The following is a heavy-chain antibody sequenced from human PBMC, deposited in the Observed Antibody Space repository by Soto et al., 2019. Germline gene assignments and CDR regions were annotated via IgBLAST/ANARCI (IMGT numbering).Heavy chain of an antibody. CDR1: GYTFTSNG. J-gene: IGHJ6*02. D-gene: IGHD3-22*01. CDR3: ARDIAPITMIVVVKDYYYYGMDV. Sequence: ASVKVSCKASGYTFTSNGISWVRQAPGQGLEWMGWINPSGGSTSYAQKFQGRVTMTRDTSTSTVYMELSSLRSEDTAVYYCARDIAPITMIVVVKDYYYYGMDVWGQGTTVTVSS. CDR2: INPSGGST. V-gene: IGHV1-46*01.